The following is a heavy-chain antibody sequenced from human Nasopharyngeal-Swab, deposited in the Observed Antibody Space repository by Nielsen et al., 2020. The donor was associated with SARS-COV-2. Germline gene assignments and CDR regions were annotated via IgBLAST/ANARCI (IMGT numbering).Heavy chain of an antibody. CDR2: IYYGGTT. D-gene: IGHD3-22*01. CDR1: GFSVGTNY. Sequence: GSLRLSCAASGFSVGTNYMSWVRQAPGKGLEWIGTIYYGGTTYYNPSLKSRVTTSVDTSKNQFSLKLSSVTAAVTAIYYCASPFILDGYNYYGLDVWGQGTAVSVSS. J-gene: IGHJ6*02. CDR3: ASPFILDGYNYYGLDV. V-gene: IGHV4-39*01.